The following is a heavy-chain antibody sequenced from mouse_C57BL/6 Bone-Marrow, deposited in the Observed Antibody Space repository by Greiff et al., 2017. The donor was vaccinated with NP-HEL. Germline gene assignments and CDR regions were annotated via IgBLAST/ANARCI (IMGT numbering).Heavy chain of an antibody. V-gene: IGHV5-16*01. J-gene: IGHJ4*01. CDR2: INYDGSST. D-gene: IGHD2-4*01. CDR1: GFTFSDYS. Sequence: EVKVVESEGGLVQPGSSMKLSCTASGFTFSDYSMAWVRQVPEKGLEWVANINYDGSSTYYLDSLKSRFIISRDTAKNILYLQMSSLKSEDTATYYCAREGGLRRRTYAMDYWGQGTSVTVSS. CDR3: AREGGLRRRTYAMDY.